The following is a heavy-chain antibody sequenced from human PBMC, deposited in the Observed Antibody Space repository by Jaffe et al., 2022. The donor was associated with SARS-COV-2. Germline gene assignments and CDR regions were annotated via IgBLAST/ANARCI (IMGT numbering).Heavy chain of an antibody. CDR2: ISGTGGST. J-gene: IGHJ4*02. Sequence: EVQLVESGGDLVQPGGSLRLSCAASGFTFSAYAMSWVRQAPGKGLEWVSVISGTGGSTNYADSVKGRFTISRDNSKNTLYLQMNSLRAEDTAVYFCAKAAISTNYLYYFDYWGQGTLVTVSS. D-gene: IGHD3-9*01. CDR3: AKAAISTNYLYYFDY. CDR1: GFTFSAYA. V-gene: IGHV3-23*04.